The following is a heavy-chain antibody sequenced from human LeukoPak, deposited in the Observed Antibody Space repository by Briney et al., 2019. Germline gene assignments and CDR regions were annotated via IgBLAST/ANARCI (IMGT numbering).Heavy chain of an antibody. CDR3: ARVSEHSGGSHKYNWFDP. J-gene: IGHJ5*02. Sequence: GASVKVSCKASGYTFTSYDINWVRQAPGQGLEWMGIINPSGGSTSYAQKFQGRVTMTRDTSTSTVYMELSSLRSEDTAVYYCARVSEHSGGSHKYNWFDPWGQGTLVTVSS. V-gene: IGHV1-46*01. CDR2: INPSGGST. CDR1: GYTFTSYD. D-gene: IGHD2-15*01.